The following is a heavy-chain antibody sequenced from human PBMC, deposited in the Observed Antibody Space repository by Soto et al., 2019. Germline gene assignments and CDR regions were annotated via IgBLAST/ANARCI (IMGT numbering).Heavy chain of an antibody. CDR1: GYSFTSYW. Sequence: ESLKISCKGSGYSFTSYWIGWVRQMPGKGLEWMGIIYPGDPDTRYSPSFQGQVTISADKSISTAYLQWSSLKASDTAMYYCARFRDIVVVPAADNWFDPWGQGTLVTAPQ. CDR2: IYPGDPDT. V-gene: IGHV5-51*01. J-gene: IGHJ5*02. D-gene: IGHD2-2*01. CDR3: ARFRDIVVVPAADNWFDP.